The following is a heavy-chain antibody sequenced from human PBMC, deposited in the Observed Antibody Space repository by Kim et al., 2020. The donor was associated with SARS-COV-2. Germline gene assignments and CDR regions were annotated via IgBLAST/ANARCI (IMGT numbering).Heavy chain of an antibody. CDR3: TRSRTGAHDY. CDR2: YN. Sequence: YNEYAVSVKSRITISPDTSKNQFSLQLNSVTPEDTAVYYCTRSRTGAHDYWGQGTLVTVSS. V-gene: IGHV6-1*01. J-gene: IGHJ4*02. D-gene: IGHD1-1*01.